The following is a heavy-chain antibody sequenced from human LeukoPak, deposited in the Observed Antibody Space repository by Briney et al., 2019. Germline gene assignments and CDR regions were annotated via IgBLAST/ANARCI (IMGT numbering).Heavy chain of an antibody. J-gene: IGHJ6*03. D-gene: IGHD3-22*01. CDR2: ISSGGNT. CDR3: VREVVTHDLYMDV. CDR1: GDSIINNDYY. Sequence: SETLSLTCRVSGDSIINNDYYWDWIRLPPGKGLEWVASISSGGNTYHNPSLKSRFTMSLDTSKSQISLNVRSVTVADTAVYYCVREVVTHDLYMDVWGKGTTVIVSS. V-gene: IGHV4-39*07.